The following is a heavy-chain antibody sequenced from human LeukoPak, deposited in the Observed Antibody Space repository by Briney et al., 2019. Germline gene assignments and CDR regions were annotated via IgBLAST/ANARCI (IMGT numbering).Heavy chain of an antibody. J-gene: IGHJ6*03. Sequence: GGSLRLSCAASGFTFSSYDMHWVRQATGKGLEWVSAIGSAGDTYYPGSVKGRFTISRENAKNSLYLQMNSLRAGDTAVYYCARTRDNYYYMDVWGKGTTVTVSS. V-gene: IGHV3-13*01. D-gene: IGHD2-2*01. CDR3: ARTRDNYYYMDV. CDR1: GFTFSSYD. CDR2: IGSAGDT.